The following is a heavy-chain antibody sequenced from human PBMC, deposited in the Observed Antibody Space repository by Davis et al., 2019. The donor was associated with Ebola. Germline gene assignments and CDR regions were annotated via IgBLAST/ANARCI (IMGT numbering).Heavy chain of an antibody. V-gene: IGHV4-61*05. J-gene: IGHJ4*02. Sequence: MPSETLSLTCTVSGGSIISSSSYWGWIRQPPRKGLEWIGYVYYSGRAKYNPSLKSRVTIPVDTSKNQCFLKLSSVTAADTAVYYCARGVNNDSSTVYWGQGTLVTVSS. CDR2: VYYSGRA. D-gene: IGHD3/OR15-3a*01. CDR1: GGSIISSSSY. CDR3: ARGVNNDSSTVY.